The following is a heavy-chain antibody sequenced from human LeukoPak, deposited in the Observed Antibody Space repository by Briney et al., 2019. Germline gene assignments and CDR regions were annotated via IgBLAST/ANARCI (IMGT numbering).Heavy chain of an antibody. CDR3: AKDLYSNYGPADY. V-gene: IGHV3-23*01. CDR1: GFTFGDYA. CDR2: INGGGVNT. Sequence: GGSLRLSCTASGFTFGDYAMSWFRQAPGKGLEWVSTINGGGVNTHYADSVGGRFTISRDNSKNTLFLQMNSLRDEDTAVYYCAKDLYSNYGPADYWGQGNLVTVSS. J-gene: IGHJ4*02. D-gene: IGHD4-11*01.